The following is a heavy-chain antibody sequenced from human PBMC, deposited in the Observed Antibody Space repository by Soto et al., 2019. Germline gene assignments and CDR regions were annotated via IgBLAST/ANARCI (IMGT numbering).Heavy chain of an antibody. V-gene: IGHV1-24*01. CDR3: ATHILTGHPLFDY. D-gene: IGHD3-9*01. J-gene: IGHJ4*02. CDR1: GYSLTELS. CDR2: FDPEDGET. Sequence: PPSEVSCKVSGYSLTELSMHWVRQAPGKGLEWMGGFDPEDGETIYAQKFQGRVTMTEDTSTDTAYMELSSLRSEDTAVYYCATHILTGHPLFDYWGQGTLVNVAS.